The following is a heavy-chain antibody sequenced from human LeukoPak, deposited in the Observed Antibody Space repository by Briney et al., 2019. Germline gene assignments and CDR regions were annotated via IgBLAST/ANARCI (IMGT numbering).Heavy chain of an antibody. V-gene: IGHV4-38-2*02. J-gene: IGHJ5*02. Sequence: SETLSLTCTVSGYSISSGYYWGWIRQPPGKGLEWIGEINHSGSTNYNPSLKSRVTISVDTSKNQFSLKLSSVTAADTAVYYCARVRRLLWFGESNNWFDPWGQGTLVTVSS. CDR3: ARVRRLLWFGESNNWFDP. CDR1: GYSISSGYY. CDR2: INHSGST. D-gene: IGHD3-10*01.